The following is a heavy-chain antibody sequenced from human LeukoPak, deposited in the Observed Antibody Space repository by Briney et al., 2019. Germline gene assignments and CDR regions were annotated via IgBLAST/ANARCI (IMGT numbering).Heavy chain of an antibody. CDR2: INPNSGGT. V-gene: IGHV1-2*02. J-gene: IGHJ3*02. Sequence: ASVKVSCKASGYTFTGYYMHWVRQAPGQGLEWMGWINPNSGGTNYAQKFQGRVTMTRDTSISTAYMELSRLRSDDTAVYYCAREMNYYDSSGYYERGGDAFDIWGQGTMVTVSS. D-gene: IGHD3-22*01. CDR1: GYTFTGYY. CDR3: AREMNYYDSSGYYERGGDAFDI.